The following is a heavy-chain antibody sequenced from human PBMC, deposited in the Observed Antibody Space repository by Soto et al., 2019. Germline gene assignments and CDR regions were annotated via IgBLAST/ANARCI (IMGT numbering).Heavy chain of an antibody. Sequence: PSETLSLTCTVSGGSISSYYWSWIRQPPGKGLEWIGYIYYSGSTYYNPSLKSRVTISVDRSKNQFSLKLSSVTAADTAVYYCARAQQLEPYFDYWGQGTLVTVSS. CDR3: ARAQQLEPYFDY. J-gene: IGHJ4*02. CDR1: GGSISSYY. V-gene: IGHV4-59*12. D-gene: IGHD6-13*01. CDR2: IYYSGST.